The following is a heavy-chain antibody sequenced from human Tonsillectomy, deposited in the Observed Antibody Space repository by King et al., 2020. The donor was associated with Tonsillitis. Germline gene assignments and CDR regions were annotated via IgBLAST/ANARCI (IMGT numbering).Heavy chain of an antibody. CDR2: LWYDGSNK. CDR1: GFTFSSYG. J-gene: IGHJ4*02. CDR3: ARDSDKYVWGSYLFGY. Sequence: QVQLVESGGGVVQPGRSLRLSCAASGFTFSSYGMHWVRQAPGAGLEWVAVLWYDGSNKFYADSVKGRFTISRDNSKNTLYLQMNSLRAEDTAVYYCARDSDKYVWGSYLFGYWGQGTLVTVSS. D-gene: IGHD3-16*01. V-gene: IGHV3-33*08.